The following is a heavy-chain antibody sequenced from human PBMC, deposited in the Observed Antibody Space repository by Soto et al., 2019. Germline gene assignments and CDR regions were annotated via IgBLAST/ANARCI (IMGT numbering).Heavy chain of an antibody. CDR3: ARESRYCSVVSCYSLPAIDY. V-gene: IGHV1-69*13. J-gene: IGHJ4*02. Sequence: SVKVSCKASGGTFSSYAISWVRQAPGQGLEWMGGIIPIFGTANYAQKFQGRVTITADESTSTAYMELSSLRSEDTAVYYCARESRYCSVVSCYSLPAIDYWCQATLLTVSS. CDR2: IIPIFGTA. CDR1: GGTFSSYA. D-gene: IGHD2-15*01.